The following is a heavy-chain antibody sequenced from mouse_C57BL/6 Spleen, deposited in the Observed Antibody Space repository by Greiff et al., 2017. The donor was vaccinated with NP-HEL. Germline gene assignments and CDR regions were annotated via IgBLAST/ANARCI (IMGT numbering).Heavy chain of an antibody. D-gene: IGHD4-1*01. CDR2: IYPGSGST. V-gene: IGHV1-55*01. CDR3: ARSGTGTWSY. J-gene: IGHJ2*01. Sequence: QVHVKQPGAELVKPGASVKMSCKASGYTFTSYWITWVKQRPGQGLEWIGDIYPGSGSTNYNEKFKSKATLTVDTSSSTAYMQLSSLTSEDSAVYYCARSGTGTWSYWGQGTTLTVSS. CDR1: GYTFTSYW.